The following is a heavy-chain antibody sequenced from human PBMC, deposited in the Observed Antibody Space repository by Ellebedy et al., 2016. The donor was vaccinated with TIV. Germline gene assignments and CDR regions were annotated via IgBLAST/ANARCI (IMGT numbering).Heavy chain of an antibody. CDR2: VFSSGYT. J-gene: IGHJ4*02. Sequence: MPSETLSLTCSVSGGSIGRYFWTWIRQSPEKGLEWIGYVFSSGYTNYNPSLESRVTISIDTSKGQFSLRLTSVTAADMAVYYCARGYDNTGFYDCPYDHWGQGTLVTVSS. D-gene: IGHD2-21*02. V-gene: IGHV4-59*01. CDR3: ARGYDNTGFYDCPYDH. CDR1: GGSIGRYF.